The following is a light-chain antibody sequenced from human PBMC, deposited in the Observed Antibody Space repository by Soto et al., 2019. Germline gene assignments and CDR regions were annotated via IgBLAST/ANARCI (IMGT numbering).Light chain of an antibody. CDR3: AAWDDSLHAVV. Sequence: QSVLTQPPSASGTPGQRVTISCSGRSSNIGSNIVNWYQQLPGTAPKLLMYSNNQRPSGVPDRFSGSKSGTSASLAISGLQSEDESDYYCAAWDDSLHAVVFGGGTQLTVL. J-gene: IGLJ2*01. CDR2: SNN. CDR1: SSNIGSNI. V-gene: IGLV1-44*01.